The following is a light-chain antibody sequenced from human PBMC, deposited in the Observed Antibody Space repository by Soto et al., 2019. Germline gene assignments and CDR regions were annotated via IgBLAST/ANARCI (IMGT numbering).Light chain of an antibody. CDR2: DAS. V-gene: IGKV1-5*01. CDR3: QQCYMGWT. Sequence: DIQMTQAPSTLSASVGDRVTITCRARQRIGRLLAWYQHQPGKAPKLLIYDASTLESGVPSRFSGTGSGTEFTFSITSLQPEDFGTYYCQQCYMGWTFGQGTKVDFK. J-gene: IGKJ1*01. CDR1: QRIGRL.